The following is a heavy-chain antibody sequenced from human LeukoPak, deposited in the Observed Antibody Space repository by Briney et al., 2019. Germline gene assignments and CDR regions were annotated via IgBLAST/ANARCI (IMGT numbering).Heavy chain of an antibody. D-gene: IGHD1-26*01. J-gene: IGHJ6*02. CDR3: ARQKWEQQGRDYYFNGLDV. Sequence: NSSETLSLTCSVSAGSISSSSWWSWVRQSPVQGLEWIGEIYLYGTTNYNPSLKSRVTMSVDRSKNQFSLKLSSVTAADTAVYYCARQKWEQQGRDYYFNGLDVWGPGTTVTVSS. CDR2: IYLYGTT. V-gene: IGHV4-4*02. CDR1: AGSISSSSW.